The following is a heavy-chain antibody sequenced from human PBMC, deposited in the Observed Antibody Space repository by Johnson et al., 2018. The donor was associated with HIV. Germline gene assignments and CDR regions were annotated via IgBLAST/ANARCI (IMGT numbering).Heavy chain of an antibody. V-gene: IGHV3-30-3*01. CDR3: AKIGQWRERLDAFDV. CDR1: GFTFSSYA. D-gene: IGHD6-19*01. J-gene: IGHJ3*01. CDR2: ISYDGSNK. Sequence: QEKLVESGGGVVQPGRSLRLSCAASGFTFSSYAMHWVRQAPGKGLEWVAVISYDGSNKYYADSVKGRFTISRDNSKNTLYLQMSSLRPEDTAVYYCAKIGQWRERLDAFDVWGQGTMVTVSS.